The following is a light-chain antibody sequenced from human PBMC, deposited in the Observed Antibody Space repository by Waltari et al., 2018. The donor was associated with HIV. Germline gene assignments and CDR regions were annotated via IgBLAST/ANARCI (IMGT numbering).Light chain of an antibody. CDR3: QQSFSTPFT. Sequence: DIQMTQSPSSLSASVGDRVTITCRSSQSISVYLNWYQQKPGKAPKLLMFAASSLQSGVPSRFSGSGSGTDFTLTSSGLQPEDFASYYCQQSFSTPFTFGPGTKVDVK. CDR2: AAS. J-gene: IGKJ3*01. CDR1: QSISVY. V-gene: IGKV1-39*01.